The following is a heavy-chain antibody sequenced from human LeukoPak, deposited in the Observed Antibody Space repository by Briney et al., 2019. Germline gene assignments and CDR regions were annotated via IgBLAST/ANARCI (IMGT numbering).Heavy chain of an antibody. CDR1: GLTFRSYW. CDR2: INQDGSEK. J-gene: IGHJ4*02. CDR3: ARERGGRFFDY. D-gene: IGHD1-26*01. V-gene: IGHV3-7*01. Sequence: GGSLRLSCAVSGLTFRSYWMSWVRQAPGKGLEWVANINQDGSEKYFVDSVKGRFTISRDNAKNSLHLQMNTLRAEDTAVYYCARERGGRFFDYWGQGTLVTVSS.